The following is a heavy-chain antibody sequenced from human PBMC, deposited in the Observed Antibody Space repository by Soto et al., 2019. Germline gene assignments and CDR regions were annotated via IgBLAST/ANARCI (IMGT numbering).Heavy chain of an antibody. CDR1: GGTFSCYT. CDR2: IIPILGIA. D-gene: IGHD1-26*01. J-gene: IGHJ6*02. Sequence: QVQLVQSGAEVKKTGSSVKVSCKAAGGTFSCYTIRWLRQAPGQGLEWMGRIIPILGIANYAQKFQGRVTITADKSRSTAYMEMSSLRSEDTAVYYCARLRDSDGMDVWGQGTTVTVSS. CDR3: ARLRDSDGMDV. V-gene: IGHV1-69*02.